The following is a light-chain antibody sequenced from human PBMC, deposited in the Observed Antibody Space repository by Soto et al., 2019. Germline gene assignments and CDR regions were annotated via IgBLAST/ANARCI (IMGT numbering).Light chain of an antibody. V-gene: IGKV3-20*01. CDR3: QHYSYSRYFI. Sequence: EIVLTQSPGTLSLSPGEGATLSCRASESVSHNYLAWYQQKPGQAPRLLIYGVSFRATGIPARFSGSGSGTDFSLTISRLEPEDFAVYYCQHYSYSRYFIFGPGTKVEVK. J-gene: IGKJ3*01. CDR2: GVS. CDR1: ESVSHNY.